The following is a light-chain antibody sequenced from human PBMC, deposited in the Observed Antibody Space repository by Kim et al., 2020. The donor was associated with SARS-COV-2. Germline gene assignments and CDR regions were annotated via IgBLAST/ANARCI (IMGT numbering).Light chain of an antibody. V-gene: IGLV6-57*02. CDR2: EDN. J-gene: IGLJ3*02. Sequence: NFMMTKPHSVSESPGKTVTISCTGSSGSIASNYVQWYQQRPGSAPTTVIYEDNQRPSGVPDRVSGSIDSSSNSASLTISGLKTEDEADYYCQSYDSSNQVFGGGTK. CDR1: SGSIASNY. CDR3: QSYDSSNQV.